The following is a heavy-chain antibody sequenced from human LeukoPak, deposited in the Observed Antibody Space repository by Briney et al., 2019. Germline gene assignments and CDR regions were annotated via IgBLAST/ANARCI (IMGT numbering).Heavy chain of an antibody. CDR1: GFTFSSYA. CDR2: ISYDGSNK. J-gene: IGHJ3*02. Sequence: GGSLRLSCAASGFTFSSYAMHWVRQAPGKGLEWVAVISYDGSNKYYADSVKGRFTISRDNSKNTLYLQMNSLRAEDTAVYYCARSSSSGWYHHTAGDAFDIWGQGTMVTVSS. CDR3: ARSSSSGWYHHTAGDAFDI. V-gene: IGHV3-30*04. D-gene: IGHD6-19*01.